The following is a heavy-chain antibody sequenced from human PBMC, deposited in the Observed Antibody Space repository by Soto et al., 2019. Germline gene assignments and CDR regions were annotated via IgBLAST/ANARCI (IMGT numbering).Heavy chain of an antibody. V-gene: IGHV1-18*01. D-gene: IGHD6-19*01. CDR3: AGDVYSSGWYFAFDI. CDR1: GYTFTSYG. CDR2: ISAYNGNT. J-gene: IGHJ3*02. Sequence: QVQLVQSGAEVKKPGASVKVSCKASGYTFTSYGISWVRQAPGQGLEWMGWISAYNGNTNYAQKLQGRCTMTNDTSTSKAYMELRSLRSEDTAVYYCAGDVYSSGWYFAFDIWGQGTMVTVSS.